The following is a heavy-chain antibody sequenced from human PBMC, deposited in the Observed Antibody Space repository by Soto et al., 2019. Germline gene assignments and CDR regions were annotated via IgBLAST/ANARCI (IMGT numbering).Heavy chain of an antibody. Sequence: ASVKVSCKASGGTFSSYAISWVRQAPGQGLEWMGGIIPIFGTANYAQKFQGRVTITADESTSTAYMELSSLRSEDTAVYYCAREVVVVAATKGLFTPRGSSWFDPWGQGTLVTVSS. J-gene: IGHJ5*02. CDR1: GGTFSSYA. V-gene: IGHV1-69*13. D-gene: IGHD2-15*01. CDR3: AREVVVVAATKGLFTPRGSSWFDP. CDR2: IIPIFGTA.